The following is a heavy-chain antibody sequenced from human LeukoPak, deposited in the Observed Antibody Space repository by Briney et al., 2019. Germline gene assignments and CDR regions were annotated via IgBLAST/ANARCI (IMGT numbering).Heavy chain of an antibody. V-gene: IGHV4-59*08. D-gene: IGHD6-19*01. J-gene: IGHJ4*02. CDR2: IYYSGST. CDR3: ARRSYSSGWRPFDY. CDR1: GGSISSYY. Sequence: SETLSLTCTVSGGSISSYYWSWIRQPPGKGLEWIGYIYYSGSTNYNPSLKSRVTISVDTSKNQFSLKLSSVTAADTAMYYCARRSYSSGWRPFDYWGQGTLVTVSS.